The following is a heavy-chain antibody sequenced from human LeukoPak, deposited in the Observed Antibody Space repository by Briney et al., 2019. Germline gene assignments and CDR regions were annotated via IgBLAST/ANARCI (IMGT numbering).Heavy chain of an antibody. J-gene: IGHJ4*02. Sequence: ASVKVSCKASGYIFSSYYIRWVRQAPGQGLEWMGWINFNTGDTNYAQKFQGRVTMTTDTSTSTAYMELRSLRSDDTAVYYCARDGHRRFYYDSSGYRFDYWGQGTLVTVSS. D-gene: IGHD3-22*01. CDR2: INFNTGDT. CDR1: GYIFSSYY. CDR3: ARDGHRRFYYDSSGYRFDY. V-gene: IGHV1-18*04.